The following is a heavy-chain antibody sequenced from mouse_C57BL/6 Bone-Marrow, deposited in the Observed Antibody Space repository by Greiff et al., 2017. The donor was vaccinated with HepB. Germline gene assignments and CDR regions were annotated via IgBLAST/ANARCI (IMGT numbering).Heavy chain of an antibody. CDR1: GYSITSGYY. CDR2: ISYDGSN. J-gene: IGHJ3*01. CDR3: ARGATGTQAWFAY. V-gene: IGHV3-6*01. Sequence: EVKVEESGPGLVKPSQSLSLTCSVTGYSITSGYYWNWIRQFPGNKLEWMGYISYDGSNNYNPSLKNRISITRDTSKNQFFLKLNSVTTEDTATYYCARGATGTQAWFAYWGQGTLVTVSA. D-gene: IGHD4-1*02.